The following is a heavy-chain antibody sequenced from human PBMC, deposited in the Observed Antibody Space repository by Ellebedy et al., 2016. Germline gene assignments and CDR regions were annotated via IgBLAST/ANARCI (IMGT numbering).Heavy chain of an antibody. CDR1: GFTFSSYW. D-gene: IGHD3-22*01. Sequence: GESLKISXAASGFTFSSYWMSWVRQAPGKGLEWVANIKQDGSEKYYVDSVKGRFTISRDNAKNSLYLQMNSLRAEDTAVYYCAINPTYYYDSTAYSHRYWGQGTLVTVSS. J-gene: IGHJ4*02. CDR2: IKQDGSEK. CDR3: AINPTYYYDSTAYSHRY. V-gene: IGHV3-7*01.